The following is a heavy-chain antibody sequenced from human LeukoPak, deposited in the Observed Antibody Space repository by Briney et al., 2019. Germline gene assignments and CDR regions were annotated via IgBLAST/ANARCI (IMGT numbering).Heavy chain of an antibody. D-gene: IGHD3-22*01. J-gene: IGHJ6*02. CDR2: ISSSSSTI. CDR3: ARDDSSAKPPFYYYYGMDV. CDR1: GFTFSSYS. V-gene: IGHV3-48*01. Sequence: GGSLRLSCAASGFTFSSYSMSGVRQAGGKGVEWVSYISSSSSTISYAYSVKGRFTISRDNANNSLYLQMNSLRAQDTAVYYCARDDSSAKPPFYYYYGMDVWGQGTTVTVSS.